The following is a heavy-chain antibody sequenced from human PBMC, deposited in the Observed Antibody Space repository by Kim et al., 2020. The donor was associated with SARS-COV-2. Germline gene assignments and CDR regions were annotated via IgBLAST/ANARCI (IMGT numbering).Heavy chain of an antibody. D-gene: IGHD2-21*01. V-gene: IGHV3-23*01. J-gene: IGHJ5*01. Sequence: GGSLRLSCAASGFIFGNYAMTWVRQAPGKGLQWVSSIGGDGGNPRYSDSVKGRFTVSKDNSNDTPYLQMNSLRVEDTGFYYCAKDAIPHNNRWDWFDFWG. CDR1: GFIFGNYA. CDR3: AKDAIPHNNRWDWFDF. CDR2: IGGDGGNP.